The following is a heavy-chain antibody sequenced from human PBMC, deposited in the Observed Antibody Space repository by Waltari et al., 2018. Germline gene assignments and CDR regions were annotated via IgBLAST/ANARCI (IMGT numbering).Heavy chain of an antibody. CDR1: GGTFSSYA. CDR2: IIPIFGTA. Sequence: QVQLVQSGAEVKKPGSSVKVSCKASGGTFSSYAISWVRQAPGQGLEWMGGIIPIFGTANYAQKVQGRVTITADKSTSTAYMELSSLRSEDTAVYYCASQSTGYYGAIYYYYYMDVWGKGTTVTVSS. CDR3: ASQSTGYYGAIYYYYYMDV. D-gene: IGHD3-9*01. J-gene: IGHJ6*03. V-gene: IGHV1-69*14.